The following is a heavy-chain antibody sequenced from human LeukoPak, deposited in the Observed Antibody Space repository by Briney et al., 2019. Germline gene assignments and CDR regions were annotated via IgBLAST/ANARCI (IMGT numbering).Heavy chain of an antibody. V-gene: IGHV1-69*05. CDR2: IIPIFGKA. CDR1: GGTFSSYA. D-gene: IGHD2-2*01. CDR3: ARVAGYCSNTSCPGWFDP. Sequence: SVHVSCKPSGGTFSSYAISWVRQAPGQGLEWMGGIIPIFGKANYAQKFQGRVTITTDESTSTAYLELSSLRSEDTAVYSCARVAGYCSNTSCPGWFDPWGQGTLVTVSS. J-gene: IGHJ5*02.